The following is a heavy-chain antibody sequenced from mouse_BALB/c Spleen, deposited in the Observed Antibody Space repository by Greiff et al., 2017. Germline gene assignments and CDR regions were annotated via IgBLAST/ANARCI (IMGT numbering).Heavy chain of an antibody. CDR2: INPSNGRT. J-gene: IGHJ2*01. Sequence: QVQLKQPGAELVKPGASVKLSCKASGYTFTSYWMHWVKQRPGQGLEWIGEINPSNGRTNYNEKFKSKATLTVDKSSSTAYMQLSSLTSEDSAVYYCARGYDADYWGQGTTLTVSS. CDR3: ARGYDADY. CDR1: GYTFTSYW. V-gene: IGHV1S81*02. D-gene: IGHD2-2*01.